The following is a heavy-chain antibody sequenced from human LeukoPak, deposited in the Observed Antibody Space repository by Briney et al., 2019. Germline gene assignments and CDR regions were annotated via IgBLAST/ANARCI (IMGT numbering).Heavy chain of an antibody. V-gene: IGHV1-2*02. CDR2: INPNSGGT. CDR1: GYTFTGYY. Sequence: ASVKVSCKASGYTFTGYYMHWVRQAPGQGLEWMGWINPNSGGTNYAQKFQGRVTMTRDTSISTAYMELSRLRSDDTAVYYCARAVYSSSWLTYYYYYYMDVWGKGTTVTVSS. CDR3: ARAVYSSSWLTYYYYYYMDV. D-gene: IGHD6-13*01. J-gene: IGHJ6*03.